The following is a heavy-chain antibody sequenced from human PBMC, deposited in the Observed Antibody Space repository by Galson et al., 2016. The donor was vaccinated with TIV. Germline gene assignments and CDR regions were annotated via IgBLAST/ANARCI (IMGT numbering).Heavy chain of an antibody. Sequence: SLRLSCAASGFTFSSYSMNWVRQAPGKGLEWLSTIRPSATRTYYSDSVKDRFTTSRDDSSNTLFLQMNSLRAEDTAMYFCARETGGSGWYTVDYWGQGALVIVSS. CDR3: ARETGGSGWYTVDY. J-gene: IGHJ4*02. CDR1: GFTFSSYS. CDR2: IRPSATRT. V-gene: IGHV3-21*04. D-gene: IGHD6-19*01.